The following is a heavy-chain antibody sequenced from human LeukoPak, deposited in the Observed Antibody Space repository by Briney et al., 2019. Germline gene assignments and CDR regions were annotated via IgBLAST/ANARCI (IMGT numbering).Heavy chain of an antibody. D-gene: IGHD3-10*01. CDR2: IWYDGNNK. CDR1: GFTFSGYG. Sequence: LVESGGGVVQPGRSLRLSCAASGFTFSGYGMHWVRQAPDKGLEWVAVIWYDGNNKYYADSVKGRFTISRDDSKNTLYLQMNSLRAEDTAVYYCARDPDGDYYGSGSWFDPWGQGTLVTVSS. V-gene: IGHV3-33*01. J-gene: IGHJ5*02. CDR3: ARDPDGDYYGSGSWFDP.